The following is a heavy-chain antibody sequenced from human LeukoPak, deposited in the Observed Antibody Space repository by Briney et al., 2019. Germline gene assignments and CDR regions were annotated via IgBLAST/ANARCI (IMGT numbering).Heavy chain of an antibody. D-gene: IGHD3-9*01. J-gene: IGHJ5*02. Sequence: GGSLRLSCAASGFTFSSYSMNWVRQAPGKGLEWVSYISYSSSTIYYADSVESRFTISRDNAKNSLYLQMNSLRAEDTAVYYCARDDDKNWFDPWGQGTLVTVSS. V-gene: IGHV3-48*01. CDR1: GFTFSSYS. CDR3: ARDDDKNWFDP. CDR2: ISYSSSTI.